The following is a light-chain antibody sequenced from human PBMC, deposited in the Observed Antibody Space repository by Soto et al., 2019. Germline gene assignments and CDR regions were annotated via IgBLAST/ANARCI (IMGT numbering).Light chain of an antibody. CDR1: QSVRSN. V-gene: IGKV3-15*01. CDR2: DAS. CDR3: RHYNNWPPET. Sequence: EIMMTQSPATLSASPGERATLSFRASQSVRSNLAWYQQKRGQAPRLLIYDASTRATGIPARFSGSGSGTEFNLTISSLQPEDFAIYYCRHYNNWPPETFGQGTKVHIK. J-gene: IGKJ1*01.